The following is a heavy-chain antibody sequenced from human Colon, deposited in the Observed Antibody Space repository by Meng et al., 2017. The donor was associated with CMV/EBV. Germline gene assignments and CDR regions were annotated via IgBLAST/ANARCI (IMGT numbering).Heavy chain of an antibody. CDR1: NGSISSGGYY. V-gene: IGHV4-31*02. J-gene: IGHJ4*02. CDR2: IYYSGST. Sequence: LSLTCTVANGSISSGGYYWSWIRQHPGKGLEWIGYIYYSGSTYYNPSLKSRVTISIDKSENQFSLNLNSMTAADTAVYYCATSRSGYSDFDHWGQGTLVTVSS. CDR3: ATSRSGYSDFDH. D-gene: IGHD3-3*01.